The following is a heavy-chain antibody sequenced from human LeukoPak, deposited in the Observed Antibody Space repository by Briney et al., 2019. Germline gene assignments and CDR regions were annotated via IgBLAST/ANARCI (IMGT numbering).Heavy chain of an antibody. CDR3: ARGYCSSIGCAYFDY. J-gene: IGHJ4*02. CDR1: GFTFSLYA. D-gene: IGHD2-2*01. CDR2: LNGSGDGT. Sequence: PGGSLRLSCAASGFTFSLYAMGWVRQGPGKGLEWVSSLNGSGDGTYYADSVKGRFTISRDNSKNTLYLQMNSLRADDTAVYHCARGYCSSIGCAYFDYWGQGSLVTVSS. V-gene: IGHV3-23*01.